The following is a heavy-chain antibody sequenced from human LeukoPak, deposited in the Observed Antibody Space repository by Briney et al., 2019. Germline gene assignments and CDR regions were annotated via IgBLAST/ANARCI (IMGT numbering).Heavy chain of an antibody. J-gene: IGHJ6*03. CDR2: TYYRSKWYN. V-gene: IGHV6-1*01. D-gene: IGHD6-13*01. CDR3: AREGINYYYMDV. CDR1: GDSFSSNSAA. Sequence: SQTLSLTCAISGDSFSSNSAAWNWNRQSPSRGLEWLGRTYYRSKWYNDYAVCVKSRITINPDTSKNQFSLQLNSVTPEDTAVYYCAREGINYYYMDVWGKGTTVTVSS.